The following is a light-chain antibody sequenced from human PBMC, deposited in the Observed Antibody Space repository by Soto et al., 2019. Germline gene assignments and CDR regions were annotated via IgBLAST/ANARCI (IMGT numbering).Light chain of an antibody. CDR1: QSISSY. Sequence: DIQMTQSPSSLSASVGDRVTITCRASQSISSYLNWYQQKPGKAPKLLIYAASSLQSGVPSRFSGSGSGTDFTLTIGSLQRGDIGTYYCQQSYSPPRTFGGGTQVEIK. J-gene: IGKJ4*01. CDR3: QQSYSPPRT. CDR2: AAS. V-gene: IGKV1-39*01.